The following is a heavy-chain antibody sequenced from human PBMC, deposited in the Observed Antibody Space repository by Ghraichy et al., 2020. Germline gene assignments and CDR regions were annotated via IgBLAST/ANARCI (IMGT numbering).Heavy chain of an antibody. CDR2: ISDSGGAT. J-gene: IGHJ1*01. V-gene: IGHV3-23*01. Sequence: GGSLRLSCAASGFTFNSYAMSWVRQAPGQGLECVSVISDSGGATSYADSVKGRFTISRDNSKNTLYLQMNSLRAEDTAVYYCAKNIPRRKFCQHWGQGTPVTFSS. CDR3: AKNIPRRKFCQH. CDR1: GFTFNSYA. D-gene: IGHD2-21*01.